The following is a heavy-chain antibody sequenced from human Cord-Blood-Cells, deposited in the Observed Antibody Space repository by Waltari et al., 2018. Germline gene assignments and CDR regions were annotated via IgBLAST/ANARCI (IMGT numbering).Heavy chain of an antibody. J-gene: IGHJ6*02. CDR2: IKQDGSEK. V-gene: IGHV3-7*01. CDR3: AREVVLVSLLVSVNYYGMDV. D-gene: IGHD3-22*01. CDR1: GFTFSSYW. Sequence: SCAASGFTFSSYWMSWVRQAPGKGLEWVANIKQDGSEKYYVDSVKGRFTISRDNAKNSLYLQMNSLRAEDTAVYYCAREVVLVSLLVSVNYYGMDVWGQGTTVTVSS.